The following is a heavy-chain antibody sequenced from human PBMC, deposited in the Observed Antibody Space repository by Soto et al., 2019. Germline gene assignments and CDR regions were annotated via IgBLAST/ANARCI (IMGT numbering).Heavy chain of an antibody. CDR1: GGSFSGYY. J-gene: IGHJ4*02. CDR2: IHHSGST. CDR3: AGGLRVRITWVRGVQFDY. Sequence: QVQLQQWGAGLLKPSETLSLTCAVYGGSFSGYYWSWIRQPPGKGLEWIGEIHHSGSTNYNPSLKSRVTIAVDTSKNQFSRKLSSVTAAEPAVYYCAGGLRVRITWVRGVQFDYWGQGTLVTVSS. D-gene: IGHD3-10*01. V-gene: IGHV4-34*01.